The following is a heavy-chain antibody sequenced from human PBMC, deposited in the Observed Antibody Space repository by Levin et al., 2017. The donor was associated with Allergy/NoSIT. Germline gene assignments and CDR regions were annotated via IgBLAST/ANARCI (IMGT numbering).Heavy chain of an antibody. V-gene: IGHV3-66*01. CDR3: ARDPRN. CDR1: GFTVSINH. Sequence: GESLKISCAASGFTVSINHMIWVRQAPGKGLEWVSVIYSGGSTYYADSVKGRFTISRDNSKNTLYLQMNSLRAEDTAVYSCARDPRNWGQGTLVTVSS. J-gene: IGHJ4*02. CDR2: IYSGGST.